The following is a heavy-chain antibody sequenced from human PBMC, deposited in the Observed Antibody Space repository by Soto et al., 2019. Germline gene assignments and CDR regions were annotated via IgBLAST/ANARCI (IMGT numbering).Heavy chain of an antibody. CDR3: ARDGYCRRGSWYRLLSFDY. CDR1: GFTFSSYA. Sequence: QVQLVESGGGVAQPEKSLRLSCTASGFTFSSYAMHWVRQVPGKGLEWVALIWYDGSKKYYADSVKGRFTISRDNSKNTLFLQMDSLRAEDTAVYHCARDGYCRRGSWYRLLSFDYWGQGTLVNVSS. D-gene: IGHD2-15*01. J-gene: IGHJ4*02. CDR2: IWYDGSKK. V-gene: IGHV3-33*01.